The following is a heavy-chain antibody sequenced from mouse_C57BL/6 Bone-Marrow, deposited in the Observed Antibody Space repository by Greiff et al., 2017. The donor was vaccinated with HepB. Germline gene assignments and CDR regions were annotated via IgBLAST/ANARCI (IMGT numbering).Heavy chain of an antibody. CDR2: IWTGVGT. D-gene: IGHD2-4*01. Sequence: VQRVESGPGLVAPSQSLSITCTVSGFSFTSYAISWVRQPPGKGLEWLGVIWTGVGTNYNSALKSRLSISKDNSKSQVFLKMNSLQTDDTARYYGAGLYEYDGAWIAYWGQGTLVTVSA. V-gene: IGHV2-9-1*01. CDR3: AGLYEYDGAWIAY. J-gene: IGHJ3*01. CDR1: GFSFTSYA.